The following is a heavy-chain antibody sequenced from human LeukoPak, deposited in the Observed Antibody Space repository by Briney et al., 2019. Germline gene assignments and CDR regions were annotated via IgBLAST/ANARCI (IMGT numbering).Heavy chain of an antibody. D-gene: IGHD4-23*01. CDR3: ARGSVVTFDY. CDR2: ISGSGGST. J-gene: IGHJ4*02. CDR1: GFTFDDYG. V-gene: IGHV3-23*01. Sequence: GGSLRLSCAASGFTFDDYGMSWVRQAPGKGLEWVSAISGSGGSTYYADSVKGRFTISRDNSKNTLFLQMNSLRAEDTAVYYCARGSVVTFDYWGQGTLVTVSS.